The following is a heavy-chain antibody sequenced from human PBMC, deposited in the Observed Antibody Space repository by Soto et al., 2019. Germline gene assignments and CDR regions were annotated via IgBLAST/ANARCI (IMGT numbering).Heavy chain of an antibody. V-gene: IGHV1-69*13. J-gene: IGHJ3*02. Sequence: ASVKVSCKASGGTFSSYAISWVRQAPGQGLEWMGGIIPIFGTANYAQKFQGRVTITADESTITAYMELSSLRSEDTAVYYCASPEQYCGAGCYSWAFDIWGQGTMVTVSS. D-gene: IGHD2-21*02. CDR1: GGTFSSYA. CDR3: ASPEQYCGAGCYSWAFDI. CDR2: IIPIFGTA.